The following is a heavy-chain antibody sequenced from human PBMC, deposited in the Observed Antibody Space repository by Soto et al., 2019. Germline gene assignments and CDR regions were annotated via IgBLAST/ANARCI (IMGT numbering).Heavy chain of an antibody. Sequence: QVQLQESGPGLVKPSQTLSLTCTVSGGSISSGDYYWSWLRQPPGKGLEWIGYIYYSGSTYYNPSLQSRXXIXVXXSKNQFSLKLSSVTAADTAVYYCAREATIAARLDSWGQGTLVTVSS. CDR2: IYYSGST. D-gene: IGHD6-6*01. V-gene: IGHV4-30-4*01. CDR3: AREATIAARLDS. J-gene: IGHJ4*02. CDR1: GGSISSGDYY.